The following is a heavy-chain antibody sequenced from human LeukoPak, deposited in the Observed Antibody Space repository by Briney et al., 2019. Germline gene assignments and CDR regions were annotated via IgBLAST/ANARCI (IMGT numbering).Heavy chain of an antibody. CDR1: GYGFTISS. CDR3: ARHPAGLNAFDI. Sequence: ASVTVSFTGAGYGFTISSIGWVWQGPGQGLGRMGWRSAYNGNTNYAQKHQGRGTLTTATSTSTAYMELRSLRSDDTAVYYCARHPAGLNAFDIWGQGTMVTVSS. J-gene: IGHJ3*02. CDR2: RSAYNGNT. V-gene: IGHV1-18*01. D-gene: IGHD2-8*01.